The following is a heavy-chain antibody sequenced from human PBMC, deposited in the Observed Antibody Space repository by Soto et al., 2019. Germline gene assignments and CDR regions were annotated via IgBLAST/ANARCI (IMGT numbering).Heavy chain of an antibody. CDR3: TTVDIVVVPDQRYYYYMDV. D-gene: IGHD2-2*01. V-gene: IGHV3-15*01. CDR1: GFTFSNAW. J-gene: IGHJ6*03. Sequence: GGSLRLSCAASGFTFSNAWMSWVRQAPGKGLEWVGRIKSKTDGGTTDYAAPVKGRFTISRDDSKNTLYLQMNSLKTEDTAVYYCTTVDIVVVPDQRYYYYMDVWGKGTTVTVSS. CDR2: IKSKTDGGTT.